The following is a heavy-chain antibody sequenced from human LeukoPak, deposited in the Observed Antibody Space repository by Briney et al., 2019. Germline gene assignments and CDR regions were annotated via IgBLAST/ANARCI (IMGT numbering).Heavy chain of an antibody. CDR3: ARGDYDFWSGYYLGY. Sequence: SETLSLTCTVSGGSISSTYWTWIRQPPGKGLEWIGYIHYRGGTTYNPSLKSRVTISVDPSRNQFSLKLSSVTAADTAVYYCARGDYDFWSGYYLGYWGQGTLVTVSS. CDR2: IHYRGGT. CDR1: GGSISSTY. V-gene: IGHV4-59*01. J-gene: IGHJ4*02. D-gene: IGHD3-3*01.